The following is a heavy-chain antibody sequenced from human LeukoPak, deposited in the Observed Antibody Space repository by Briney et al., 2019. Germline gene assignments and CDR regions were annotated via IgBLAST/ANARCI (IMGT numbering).Heavy chain of an antibody. CDR2: IYTSGST. J-gene: IGHJ3*02. D-gene: IGHD1-26*01. CDR1: GGSISSSSYY. Sequence: SETLSLTCTVSGGSISSSSYYWGWIRQPPGKGLEWIGRIYTSGSTNYNPSLKSRVTMSVDTSKNQFSLKLSSVTAADTAVYHCARHDPIVGTPDAFDIWGQGTMVTVSS. V-gene: IGHV4-39*01. CDR3: ARHDPIVGTPDAFDI.